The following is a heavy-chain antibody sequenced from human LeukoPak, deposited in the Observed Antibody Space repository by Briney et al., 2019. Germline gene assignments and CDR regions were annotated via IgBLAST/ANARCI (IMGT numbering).Heavy chain of an antibody. J-gene: IGHJ4*02. CDR1: GYTFTGYY. D-gene: IGHD2-21*02. CDR3: ARSNVVVTAYDY. Sequence: GASVKVSCKASGYTFTGYYMHWVRQAPGQGLAWMGWINPNSGGTNYAQKFQGRVTMTRDTSISTAYMELSRLRSDDTAVYYCARSNVVVTAYDYWGQGTLVTVSS. CDR2: INPNSGGT. V-gene: IGHV1-2*02.